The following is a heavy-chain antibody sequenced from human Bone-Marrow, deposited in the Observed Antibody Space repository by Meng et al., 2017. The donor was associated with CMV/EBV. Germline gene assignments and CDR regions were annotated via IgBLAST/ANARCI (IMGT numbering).Heavy chain of an antibody. CDR3: ARGAFTIFGVGLRAYYYYYYGMDV. Sequence: GESLKISCAASGLTFTRCGMHWVRQAPGKGLEWVAFIRFDGSNTEYADSVRGRFTISRDNSKNSLYLQMNSLIAEDTAVYYCARGAFTIFGVGLRAYYYYYYGMDVWGQGNTVTVSS. V-gene: IGHV3-30*02. J-gene: IGHJ6*02. CDR1: GLTFTRCG. CDR2: IRFDGSNT. D-gene: IGHD3-3*01.